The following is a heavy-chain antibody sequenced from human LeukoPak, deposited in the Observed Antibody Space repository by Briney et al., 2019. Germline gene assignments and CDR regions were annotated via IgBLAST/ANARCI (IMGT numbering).Heavy chain of an antibody. CDR1: GYTFTSYY. J-gene: IGHJ4*02. CDR2: INPSGGST. V-gene: IGHV1-46*01. D-gene: IGHD6-6*01. CDR3: ASLETPDSSSDY. Sequence: ASVKVSCKASGYTFTSYYMHRVRQAPGQGLEWMGIINPSGGSTSYAQKFQGRVTMTRDTSTSTVYMELSSLRSEDTAVYYCASLETPDSSSDYWGQGTLVTVSS.